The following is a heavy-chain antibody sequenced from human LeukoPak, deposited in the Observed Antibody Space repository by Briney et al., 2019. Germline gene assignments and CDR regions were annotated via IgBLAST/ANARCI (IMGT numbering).Heavy chain of an antibody. J-gene: IGHJ3*02. CDR3: VKGYCGTTSCYTNVFER. V-gene: IGHV3-9*03. Sequence: GRSLRLSCAASGFNFDDFAMHWVRHVPGKGLEWVSGLSWNGADILYADSVKGRFTISRDNAKNSLYLQMNSLRTEDMALYYCVKGYCGTTSCYTNVFERWGQGTMVTVSS. D-gene: IGHD2-2*02. CDR1: GFNFDDFA. CDR2: LSWNGADI.